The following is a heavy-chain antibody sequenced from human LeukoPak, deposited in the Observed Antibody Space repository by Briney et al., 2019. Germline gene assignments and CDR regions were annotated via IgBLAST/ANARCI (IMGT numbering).Heavy chain of an antibody. CDR3: ARDRLRWPKIDY. CDR1: GGSISSSSYY. V-gene: IGHV4-39*07. Sequence: PSETLPLTCTVSGGSISSSSYYWGWIRQPPGKGLEWIGSIYYSVTTYYNPSLKSRVTISVDTSKNQFSLKLNSVTAADTAVYYCARDRLRWPKIDYWGQGTLVTVSS. J-gene: IGHJ4*02. CDR2: IYYSVTT. D-gene: IGHD4-23*01.